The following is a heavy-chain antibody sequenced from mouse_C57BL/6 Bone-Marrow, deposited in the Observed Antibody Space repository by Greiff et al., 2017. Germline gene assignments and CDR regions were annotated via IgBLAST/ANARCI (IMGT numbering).Heavy chain of an antibody. V-gene: IGHV5-6*01. D-gene: IGHD2-5*01. J-gene: IGHJ4*01. CDR1: GFTFSSYG. CDR3: AGHNPTIVTPNYYAMDY. CDR2: ISSGGSYT. Sequence: EVHLVESGGDLVKPGGSLKLSCAASGFTFSSYGMSWVRQTPDKRLEWVATISSGGSYTYYPDSVTGRFTISRDNAKNTLYLQMSSLKSEDTAMYYFAGHNPTIVTPNYYAMDYWGQGTSVTVSS.